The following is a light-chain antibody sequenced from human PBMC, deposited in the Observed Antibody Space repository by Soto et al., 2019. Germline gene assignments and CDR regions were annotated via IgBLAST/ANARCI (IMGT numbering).Light chain of an antibody. CDR1: SSDVGGYNY. CDR2: EVS. J-gene: IGLJ1*01. Sequence: QSALTQPPSASRSPGQSVTISCTGTSSDVGGYNYVSWYQQHPGKAPKVIIYEVSKRPSGVPDRFSGSKSGSTASLTVSGLQAEDEADYYCSSYADTNIFVFGTGTKVTVL. V-gene: IGLV2-8*01. CDR3: SSYADTNIFV.